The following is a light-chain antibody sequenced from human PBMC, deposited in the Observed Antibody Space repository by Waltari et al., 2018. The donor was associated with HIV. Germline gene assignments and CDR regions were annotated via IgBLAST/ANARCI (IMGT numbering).Light chain of an antibody. CDR3: KQSYSPPLT. CDR2: AAS. Sequence: DIQMTQSPSSLSASVGDRVIMTCRASQIITSCLSWYQQRPGKAPKLLIYAASTLQSGVPSRFSGSGSGADYTLTINSLQPEDFATYYCKQSYSPPLTFGPGTKVEIK. V-gene: IGKV1-39*01. CDR1: QIITSC. J-gene: IGKJ3*01.